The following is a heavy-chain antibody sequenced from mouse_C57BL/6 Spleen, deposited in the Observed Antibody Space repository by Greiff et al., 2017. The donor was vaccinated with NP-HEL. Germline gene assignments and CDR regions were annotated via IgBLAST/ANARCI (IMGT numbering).Heavy chain of an antibody. Sequence: VQLQQPGAELVKPGASVKMSCKASGYTFTSYWITWVKQRPGQGLEWIGDIYPGSGSTNYNEKFKSKATLTVDTSSSTAYMPLSSLTSEDSAVYYCATIYDGYYGRYFDYWGQGTTLTVSS. J-gene: IGHJ2*01. CDR3: ATIYDGYYGRYFDY. V-gene: IGHV1-55*01. CDR1: GYTFTSYW. D-gene: IGHD2-3*01. CDR2: IYPGSGST.